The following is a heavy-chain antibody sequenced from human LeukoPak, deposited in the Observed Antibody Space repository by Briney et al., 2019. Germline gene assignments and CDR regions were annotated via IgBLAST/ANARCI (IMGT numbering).Heavy chain of an antibody. CDR1: GFAFSSYW. D-gene: IGHD3-9*01. V-gene: IGHV3-7*01. Sequence: GGSLRLSCAASGFAFSSYWMSWVRQAPGKGLEWVANIKQDGSEKYYVDSVKGRFTISRDNAKNSLYLQMNSLRAEDTAVYYCARNIFYWRNWFDPWGQGTLVTVSS. CDR3: ARNIFYWRNWFDP. CDR2: IKQDGSEK. J-gene: IGHJ5*02.